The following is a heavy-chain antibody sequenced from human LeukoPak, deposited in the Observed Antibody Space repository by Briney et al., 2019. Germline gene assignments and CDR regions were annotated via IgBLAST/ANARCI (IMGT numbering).Heavy chain of an antibody. CDR1: GFTLSTYW. CDR2: IKQDGSEK. CDR3: ARDRHGDTGDSFFDL. Sequence: GGSLRLSCAASGFTLSTYWMSWVRQAPGKGLEWVANIKQDGSEKYYVDSVKGRFTFSRDNAKNSLFLQMNILRAEDTAVYYCARDRHGDTGDSFFDLWGRGTLVTVSS. D-gene: IGHD3-10*01. V-gene: IGHV3-7*01. J-gene: IGHJ2*01.